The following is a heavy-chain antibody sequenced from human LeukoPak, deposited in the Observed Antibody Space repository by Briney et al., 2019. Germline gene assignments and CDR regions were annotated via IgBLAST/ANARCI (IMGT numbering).Heavy chain of an antibody. CDR1: GYSFTGYY. D-gene: IGHD5-18*01. J-gene: IGHJ4*02. V-gene: IGHV1-2*06. CDR2: INPNSGGI. Sequence: SCKASGYSFTGYYMHWVRQAPGQGLEWMGRINPNSGGIDYAQKFQGRVTMTRDTSFSTAYMELSRLRSDDTAIYYCARENLRGYTSFDYWGQGTLVTVSS. CDR3: ARENLRGYTSFDY.